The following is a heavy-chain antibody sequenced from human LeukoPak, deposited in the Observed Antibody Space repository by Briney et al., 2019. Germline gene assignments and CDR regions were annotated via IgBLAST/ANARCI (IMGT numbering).Heavy chain of an antibody. V-gene: IGHV3-7*05. D-gene: IGHD6-19*01. CDR2: IKQDGSEK. Sequence: GGSLRLSCAASGFPFSSYSMNWVRQAPGKGLEWVDNIKQDGSEKYYVDSVKGRFTISRDNAKNSLYLQRNSLRAEDTAVYYCVPAVLALSTSDLFDYWGPGTLVTVSS. CDR3: VPAVLALSTSDLFDY. J-gene: IGHJ4*02. CDR1: GFPFSSYS.